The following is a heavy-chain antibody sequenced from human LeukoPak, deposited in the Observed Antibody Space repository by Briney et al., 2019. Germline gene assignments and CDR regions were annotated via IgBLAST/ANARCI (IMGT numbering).Heavy chain of an antibody. V-gene: IGHV3-23*01. D-gene: IGHD5-24*01. Sequence: GGSLRLSCAASGFTFSSYAMSWVRQAPGKGLEWVSAISGSGGSTYYADSVKGRFTISRDNSKNTLYLQMNSLRAEDTAVYYCAKASDGYNHGDYYYYGMDVWGQGTTVTVSS. CDR3: AKASDGYNHGDYYYYGMDV. CDR1: GFTFSSYA. CDR2: ISGSGGST. J-gene: IGHJ6*02.